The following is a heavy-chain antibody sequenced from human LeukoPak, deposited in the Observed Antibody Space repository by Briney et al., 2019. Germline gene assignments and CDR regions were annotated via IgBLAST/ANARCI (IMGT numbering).Heavy chain of an antibody. J-gene: IGHJ6*02. CDR1: GFTFSSYN. D-gene: IGHD3-10*01. Sequence: GGSLRLSCAASGFTFSSYNMHWVRQTTGKGLEWVSAIGTAGDTYYPGSVKGRFTISRENAKNSLYLQMNSLRAGDTAVYYCARRLGTMIRGFINYYYAMDVWGQGTTVTVSS. CDR2: IGTAGDT. V-gene: IGHV3-13*04. CDR3: ARRLGTMIRGFINYYYAMDV.